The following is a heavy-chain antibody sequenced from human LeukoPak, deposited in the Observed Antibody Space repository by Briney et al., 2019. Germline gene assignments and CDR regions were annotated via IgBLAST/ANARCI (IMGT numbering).Heavy chain of an antibody. J-gene: IGHJ4*02. Sequence: GGSLRLSCAASGFTFDDYTMHWVRQGPGKGLEWLCLITRDGGSTYIADSVKGRFTISRDNTKNTLYLQMNNLRTEDTALYYCANEKTLTFDHWGQGTPVTVSS. V-gene: IGHV3-43*01. CDR2: ITRDGGST. D-gene: IGHD3-9*01. CDR3: ANEKTLTFDH. CDR1: GFTFDDYT.